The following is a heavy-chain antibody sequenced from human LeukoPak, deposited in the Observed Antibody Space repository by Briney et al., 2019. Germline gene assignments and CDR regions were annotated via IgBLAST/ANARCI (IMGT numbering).Heavy chain of an antibody. D-gene: IGHD6-13*01. CDR1: GFTFSSYA. CDR2: ISGSGGST. V-gene: IGHV3-23*01. Sequence: GGSLRLSCAASGFTFSSYAMSWVRQAPGKGLEWVSAISGSGGSTYYADSVKGRFTISRDNSKNTLYLQMNSLRAEDMAVYYCARGTPHSSSGFSYYYYGMDVWGQGTTVTVSS. J-gene: IGHJ6*02. CDR3: ARGTPHSSSGFSYYYYGMDV.